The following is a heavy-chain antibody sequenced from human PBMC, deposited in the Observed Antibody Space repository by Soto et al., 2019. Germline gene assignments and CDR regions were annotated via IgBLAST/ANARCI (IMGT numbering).Heavy chain of an antibody. CDR3: ARGFRFGDADWFDP. CDR1: GYTFTSYA. V-gene: IGHV1-3*01. CDR2: INAGNGNT. D-gene: IGHD3-16*01. Sequence: QVQLVQSGAEVKKPGASVKVSCKASGYTFTSYAMHWVRQAPGQRLEWMGWINAGNGNTKYSPKFQGRVTITRDTYARTAYMELSSLRSECTDVYCCARGFRFGDADWFDPWGQGTLVTVSS. J-gene: IGHJ5*02.